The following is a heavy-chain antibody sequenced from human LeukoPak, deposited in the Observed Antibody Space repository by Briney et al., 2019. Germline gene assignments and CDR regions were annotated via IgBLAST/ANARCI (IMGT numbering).Heavy chain of an antibody. CDR2: IYYSGST. V-gene: IGHV4-59*08. D-gene: IGHD3-10*01. J-gene: IGHJ4*02. CDR1: GGSISSYY. CDR3: ARHFGSGSYYYFDY. Sequence: TSETLSLTCTVSGGSISSYYRSWIRQPPGKGLEWIGYIYYSGSTNYNPSLKSRVTISVDTSKNQFSLKLSSVTAADTAVYYCARHFGSGSYYYFDYWGQGTLVTVSS.